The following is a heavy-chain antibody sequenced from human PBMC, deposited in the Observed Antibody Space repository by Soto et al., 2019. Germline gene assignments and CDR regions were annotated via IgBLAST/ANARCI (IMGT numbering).Heavy chain of an antibody. CDR3: ARGRVGANNLNWFDH. CDR2: INHSGST. V-gene: IGHV4-34*01. D-gene: IGHD1-26*01. J-gene: IGHJ5*01. CDR1: GGSFSDYY. Sequence: PSETLSLTCAVYGGSFSDYYWNWIRQPPGKGLEWIGEINHSGSTNYNPSLKSRVTISVDTSKNHFSLKLSSVTAADTAVYSCARGRVGANNLNWFDHWGQETLLTVSS.